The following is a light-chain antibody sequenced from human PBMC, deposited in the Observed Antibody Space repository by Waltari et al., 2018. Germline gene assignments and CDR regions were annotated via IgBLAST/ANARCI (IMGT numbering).Light chain of an antibody. CDR1: QDILYNSNNKNY. J-gene: IGKJ4*01. Sequence: DIVMTQSPGSLVASLGERATINCKSGQDILYNSNNKNYLAWYQHKPGQSPKLLFYWASTRASGVPDRFSGSGSGTDFTLTISRVQAEDVAIYYCQQYYKTPSFGGGTKVE. V-gene: IGKV4-1*01. CDR3: QQYYKTPS. CDR2: WAS.